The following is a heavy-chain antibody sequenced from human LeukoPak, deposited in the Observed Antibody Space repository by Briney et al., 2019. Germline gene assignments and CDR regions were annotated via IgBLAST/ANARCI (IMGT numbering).Heavy chain of an antibody. D-gene: IGHD4-17*01. V-gene: IGHV3-30*02. CDR3: AKDFGDYGGPLYYYYYYMDV. Sequence: GGSLRLSCAASGFSFSHYAIHWVRQAPGKGLEWVAFIRYDGSNKYYADSVKGRFTISRDNSKNTLYLQMNSLRAEDTAVYYCAKDFGDYGGPLYYYYYYMDVWGKGTTVTISS. CDR2: IRYDGSNK. J-gene: IGHJ6*03. CDR1: GFSFSHYA.